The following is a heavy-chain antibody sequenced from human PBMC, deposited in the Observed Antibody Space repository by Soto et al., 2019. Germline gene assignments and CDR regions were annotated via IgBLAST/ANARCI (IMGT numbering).Heavy chain of an antibody. V-gene: IGHV4-59*01. CDR2: IYYSGST. Sequence: SETLSLTXTVSGGSISSYYWSWIRQPPGKGLEWIGYIYYSGSTNYNPSLKSRVTISVDTSKNQFSLKLSSVTAADTAVYYCARVVRADRAYGMDVWGQGTTVTVSS. CDR3: ARVVRADRAYGMDV. J-gene: IGHJ6*02. D-gene: IGHD1-26*01. CDR1: GGSISSYY.